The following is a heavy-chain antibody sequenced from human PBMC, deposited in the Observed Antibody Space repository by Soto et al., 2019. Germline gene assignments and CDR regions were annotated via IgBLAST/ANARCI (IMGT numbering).Heavy chain of an antibody. J-gene: IGHJ5*02. Sequence: GSLRLSCAASGFTFRNFEMNWVRQVPGKGLEWIAYISSSGSKMYYADTVKGRFIVSRDSTHDSLFLEMNNLRDEDSGVYYCARDSIAAPNWFDPWGQGTLVTVSS. CDR1: GFTFRNFE. D-gene: IGHD2-15*01. CDR2: ISSSGSKM. CDR3: ARDSIAAPNWFDP. V-gene: IGHV3-48*03.